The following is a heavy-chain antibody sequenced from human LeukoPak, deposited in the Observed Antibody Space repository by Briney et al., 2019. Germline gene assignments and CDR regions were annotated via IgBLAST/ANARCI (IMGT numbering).Heavy chain of an antibody. CDR2: IYDADNT. CDR3: AGTRWSSSSWYEFDY. J-gene: IGHJ4*02. D-gene: IGHD6-13*01. CDR1: GFTFSSYW. V-gene: IGHV3-66*01. Sequence: GGSLRLSCVASGFTFSSYWMHWVRQDPRKGLEWVSVIYDADNTHYADSVKGRFTISRDNSKNTLYLQMNSLRAEDTAVYYCAGTRWSSSSWYEFDYWGQGTLVTVSS.